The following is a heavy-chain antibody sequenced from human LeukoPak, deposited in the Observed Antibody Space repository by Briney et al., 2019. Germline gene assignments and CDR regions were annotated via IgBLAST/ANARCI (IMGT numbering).Heavy chain of an antibody. CDR2: MNPNSGNT. J-gene: IGHJ5*02. Sequence: QVQLVQSGAEVKKPGSSVKVSCKASGGTFSSYAISWVRQAPGQGLEWMGWMNPNSGNTGYAQKFQGRVTMTRNTSISTAYMELSSLRSEDTAVYYCARLRTMVRGVTRRGWFDPWGQGTLVTVSS. V-gene: IGHV1-8*02. CDR1: GGTFSSYA. D-gene: IGHD3-10*01. CDR3: ARLRTMVRGVTRRGWFDP.